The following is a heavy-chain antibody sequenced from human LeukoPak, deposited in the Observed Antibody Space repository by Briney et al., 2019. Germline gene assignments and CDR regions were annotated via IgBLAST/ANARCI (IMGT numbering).Heavy chain of an antibody. CDR1: GGSISSYY. J-gene: IGHJ2*01. CDR2: IYYSGST. D-gene: IGHD4-23*01. V-gene: IGHV4-59*12. Sequence: SETLSLTCTVSGGSISSYYWSWIRQPPGKGLEWIGYIYYSGSTNYNPSLKSRVTMSVDTSKNQFSLKLSSVTAAGTAVYYCARDLATNSGVWYFDLWGRGTLVTVSS. CDR3: ARDLATNSGVWYFDL.